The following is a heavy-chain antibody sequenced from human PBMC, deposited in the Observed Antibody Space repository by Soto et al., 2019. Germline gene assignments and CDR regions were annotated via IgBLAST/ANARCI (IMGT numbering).Heavy chain of an antibody. V-gene: IGHV3-53*02. Sequence: EVQLLETGGGLIQPGGSLRLSCAASGFTVSSYYMSWVRQAPGKGLEWVSVLYSGGRTYYADSVKGRFTISRDNSKNTVYLQMNCLRAEDTAVYYCARLRDSSGWYVDYWGQGTLVTVSS. D-gene: IGHD6-25*01. CDR3: ARLRDSSGWYVDY. CDR1: GFTVSSYY. J-gene: IGHJ4*02. CDR2: LYSGGRT.